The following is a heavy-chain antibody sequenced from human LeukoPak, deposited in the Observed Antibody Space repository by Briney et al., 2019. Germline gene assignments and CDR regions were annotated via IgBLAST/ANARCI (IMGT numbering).Heavy chain of an antibody. CDR1: GFSFSNYG. D-gene: IGHD3-16*01. V-gene: IGHV3-33*01. CDR2: ICYDGSNK. CDR3: PRSNNGGWGYCDY. Sequence: PGGSVTLSCAASGFSFSNYGMHGVRQAPAKGVAGVAVICYDGSNKYYADSVKGRCTISRDNSKKTVYVQIDSLRADGTGVYYCPRSNNGGWGYCDYWGQGSLVTVSS. J-gene: IGHJ4*02.